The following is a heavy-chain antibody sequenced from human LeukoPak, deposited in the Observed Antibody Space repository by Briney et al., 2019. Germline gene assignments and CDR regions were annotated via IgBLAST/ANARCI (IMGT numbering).Heavy chain of an antibody. CDR3: ARDQDRYVGVTISGFDY. J-gene: IGHJ4*02. CDR2: ISGSGGST. D-gene: IGHD1-26*01. CDR1: GFTFSSYA. V-gene: IGHV3-23*01. Sequence: GGSLRLSCAASGFTFSSYAMSWVRQAPGKGLEWVSAISGSGGSTYYADSVKGRFTISRDNAKNSLYLQMNSLRAEDTAVYYCARDQDRYVGVTISGFDYWGQGTLVTVSS.